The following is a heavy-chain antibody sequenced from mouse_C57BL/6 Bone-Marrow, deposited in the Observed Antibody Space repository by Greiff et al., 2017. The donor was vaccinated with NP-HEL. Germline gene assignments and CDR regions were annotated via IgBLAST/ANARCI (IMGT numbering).Heavy chain of an antibody. Sequence: EVPLVASGGCLLQPGESLKLSCESNEYEFPSHDMSWVRKTPEKRLELVAAINSDGGSTYYPDTMERRFIISRDNTKKTLYLQMSSLRSEDTALYYCARHGSEAWFAYWGQGTLVTVSA. CDR1: EYEFPSHD. CDR2: INSDGGST. J-gene: IGHJ3*01. CDR3: ARHGSEAWFAY. V-gene: IGHV5-2*01.